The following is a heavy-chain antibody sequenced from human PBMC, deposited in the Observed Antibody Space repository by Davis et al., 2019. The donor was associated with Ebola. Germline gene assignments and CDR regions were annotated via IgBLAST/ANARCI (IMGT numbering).Heavy chain of an antibody. D-gene: IGHD3-22*01. CDR1: GFTFSSYA. CDR2: ISGSGGST. CDR3: AKGLTMIVSPFDY. Sequence: AGSLRLSCAASGFTFSSYAMSWVRQAPGKGLEWVPAISGSGGSTYYADSVKGRFTISRDNSKNTLYLQMNSLRAEDAAVYYCAKGLTMIVSPFDYWGQGTLVTVSS. V-gene: IGHV3-23*01. J-gene: IGHJ4*02.